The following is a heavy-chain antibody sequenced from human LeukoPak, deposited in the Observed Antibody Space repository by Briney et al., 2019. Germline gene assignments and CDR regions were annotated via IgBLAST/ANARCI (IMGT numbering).Heavy chain of an antibody. J-gene: IGHJ5*02. CDR3: ARVSSSWYEGWFDP. CDR2: IYSSETT. Sequence: PSETLSLTCTVSGGSITGYHWSWIRQPPGKGLEWIGYIYSSETTEYKPSLKSRVTISADTSKNQFSPKLSSVTAADTAVYYCARVSSSWYEGWFDPWGQGTLVTVSS. CDR1: GGSITGYH. D-gene: IGHD6-13*01. V-gene: IGHV4-59*12.